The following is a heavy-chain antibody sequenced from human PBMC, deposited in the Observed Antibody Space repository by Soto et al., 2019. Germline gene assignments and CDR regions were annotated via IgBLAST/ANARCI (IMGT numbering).Heavy chain of an antibody. D-gene: IGHD6-19*01. CDR2: INPNSGGT. CDR1: GYTFTGYY. J-gene: IGHJ4*02. Sequence: ASVKVSCKASGYTFTGYYMHWVRQAPGQGLEWMGWINPNSGGTNYAQKFQGWVTMTRDTSISKAYMELSRLRSDDTAVYYCARDRSIAVAGPEYYLDYWGQPILVTVSS. CDR3: ARDRSIAVAGPEYYLDY. V-gene: IGHV1-2*04.